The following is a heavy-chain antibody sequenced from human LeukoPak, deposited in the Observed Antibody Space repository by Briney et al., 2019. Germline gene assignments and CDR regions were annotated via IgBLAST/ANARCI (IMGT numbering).Heavy chain of an antibody. Sequence: GGSLRLSCSASGFTFSRYAMXWVRQAPGKGLXXXXXISTNGGGTYYADSVXDRFTISRDNSKNTLYLQMSSLRAEDTAVYYCVKGGSYSSSSDLDPWGQGTLVTVSS. J-gene: IGHJ5*02. D-gene: IGHD6-6*01. CDR1: GFTFSRYA. CDR3: VKGGSYSSSSDLDP. CDR2: ISTNGGGT. V-gene: IGHV3-64D*09.